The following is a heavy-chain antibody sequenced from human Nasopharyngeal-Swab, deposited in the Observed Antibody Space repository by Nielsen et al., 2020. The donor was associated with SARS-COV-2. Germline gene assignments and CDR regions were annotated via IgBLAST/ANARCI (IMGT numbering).Heavy chain of an antibody. J-gene: IGHJ3*02. CDR2: ISGSGGST. D-gene: IGHD6-19*01. CDR3: AKEWQWLVRAFDI. CDR1: GFTFSSYA. Sequence: GESLKISCAASGFTFSSYAMSWARQAPGKGLEWVSAISGSGGSTYYADSVKGRFTISRDNSKNTLYLQMNSLRAEDTAVYYCAKEWQWLVRAFDIWGQVTMVTVSS. V-gene: IGHV3-23*01.